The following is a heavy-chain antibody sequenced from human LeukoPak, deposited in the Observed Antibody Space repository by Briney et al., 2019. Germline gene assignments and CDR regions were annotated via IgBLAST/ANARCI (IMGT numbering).Heavy chain of an antibody. J-gene: IGHJ6*03. CDR1: GFTFSSYW. V-gene: IGHV3-74*01. Sequence: QAGGSLRLSCAASGFTFSSYWMYWVRQAPGKGLVWVSRINNDGSSISYADSVKGRFTISRDNSKDTLYLQMNSLRAEDTAVYYCAKQRDGFLEWLSAMDVWGKGTTDTVSS. D-gene: IGHD3-3*01. CDR2: INNDGSSI. CDR3: AKQRDGFLEWLSAMDV.